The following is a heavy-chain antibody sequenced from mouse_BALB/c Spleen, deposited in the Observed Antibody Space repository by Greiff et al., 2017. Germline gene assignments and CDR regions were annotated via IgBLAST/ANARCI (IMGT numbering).Heavy chain of an antibody. Sequence: QVQLQQSGPELVKPGASVKISCKASGYAFSSSWMNWVKQRPGQGLEWIGRIYPGDGDTNYNGKFTGKATLTADKSSSTAYMQLSSLTSVDSAVYFCAEDDYDGAWFAYWGQGTLVTVSA. CDR1: GYAFSSSW. CDR3: AEDDYDGAWFAY. J-gene: IGHJ3*01. V-gene: IGHV1-82*01. CDR2: IYPGDGDT. D-gene: IGHD2-4*01.